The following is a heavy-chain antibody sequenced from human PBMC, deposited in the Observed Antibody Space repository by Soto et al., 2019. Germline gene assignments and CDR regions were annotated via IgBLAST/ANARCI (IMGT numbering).Heavy chain of an antibody. D-gene: IGHD6-19*01. J-gene: IGHJ5*02. CDR1: GFTFSSYG. Sequence: GGSLRLSCAASGFTFSSYGMHWVRQAPGKGLEWVAVIWYDGSNRYYADSVKGRFTISRDNSKNTLYLQMNSLRAEDTAVYYCARDGGGSHWIAVAAGRFDPWGQGTLVTVSS. CDR2: IWYDGSNR. CDR3: ARDGGGSHWIAVAAGRFDP. V-gene: IGHV3-33*01.